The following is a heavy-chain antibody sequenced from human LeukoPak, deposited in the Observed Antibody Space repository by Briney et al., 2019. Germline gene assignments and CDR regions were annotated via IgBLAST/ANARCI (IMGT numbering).Heavy chain of an antibody. J-gene: IGHJ4*02. D-gene: IGHD5-18*01. V-gene: IGHV4-34*01. Sequence: PSETLSLTCAVYGGSFSGYYWSWIRQPPGKGLEWIGGINHSGSTSYNPSLKSRVTISVDTSKKQFSLKLSSVTAADTAVYYCARRGYSYGLWGQGTLVTVSS. CDR3: ARRGYSYGL. CDR2: INHSGST. CDR1: GGSFSGYY.